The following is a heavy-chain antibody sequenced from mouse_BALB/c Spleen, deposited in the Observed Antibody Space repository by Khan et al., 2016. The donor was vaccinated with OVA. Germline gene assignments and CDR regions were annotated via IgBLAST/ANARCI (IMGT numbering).Heavy chain of an antibody. Sequence: QVQLQQSGAEVMKPGASVKISCKASGYTFSTYWIEWVKQRPGHGLEWIGEILPRSGTTNYNENFKGKATFTADTSSNTAYMQLSSLTSEDSAVFFCASTARAYYYAMDYWGQGTSATVSS. D-gene: IGHD3-1*01. CDR3: ASTARAYYYAMDY. V-gene: IGHV1-9*01. CDR1: GYTFSTYW. J-gene: IGHJ4*01. CDR2: ILPRSGTT.